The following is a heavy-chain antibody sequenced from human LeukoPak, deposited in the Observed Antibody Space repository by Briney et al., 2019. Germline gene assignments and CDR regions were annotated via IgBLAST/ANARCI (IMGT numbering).Heavy chain of an antibody. J-gene: IGHJ6*02. CDR2: MNPNSGNT. V-gene: IGHV1-8*01. Sequence: ASVKVSCKASGYSFTSYDINWVRQATGQGLEWMGWMNPNSGNTGYAQKFQGRVTMTRNTSISTAYMELSSLRSEDTAVYYCARGVAERYSSGWYRGRLYYYYGMDVWGQGTTVTVSS. D-gene: IGHD6-19*01. CDR3: ARGVAERYSSGWYRGRLYYYYGMDV. CDR1: GYSFTSYD.